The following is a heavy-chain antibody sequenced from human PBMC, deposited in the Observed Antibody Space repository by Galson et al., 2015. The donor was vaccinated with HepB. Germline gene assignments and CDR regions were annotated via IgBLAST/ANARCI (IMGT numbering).Heavy chain of an antibody. V-gene: IGHV3-30-3*01. CDR3: ARAVDCSSTSCYEAFDAFDI. D-gene: IGHD2-2*01. CDR1: GFTFSSYA. CDR2: ISYDGSSK. Sequence: SLRLSCAASGFTFSSYAMHWVRQAPGKGLEWVAAISYDGSSKYYADSVKGRFTISRDNSKNTLYLQMNSLRAEDTAVYYCARAVDCSSTSCYEAFDAFDIWGQGTMVTVSS. J-gene: IGHJ3*02.